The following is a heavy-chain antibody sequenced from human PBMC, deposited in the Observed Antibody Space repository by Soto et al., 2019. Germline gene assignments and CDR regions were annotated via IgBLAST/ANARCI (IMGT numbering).Heavy chain of an antibody. CDR1: GFTFSTYA. Sequence: GGALRLSCAASGFTFSTYAMSWVRQAPGKGLEWASAISAGGGSTYYADSVKGRFTISRDNSINTLYLQMDSLSTEDTAVYYCAHPRGYGVFDAYDIWGQGAMVTVSS. CDR2: ISAGGGST. CDR3: AHPRGYGVFDAYDI. J-gene: IGHJ3*02. V-gene: IGHV3-23*01. D-gene: IGHD4-17*01.